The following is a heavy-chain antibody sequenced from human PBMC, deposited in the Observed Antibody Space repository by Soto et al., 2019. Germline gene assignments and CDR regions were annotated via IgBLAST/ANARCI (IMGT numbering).Heavy chain of an antibody. J-gene: IGHJ4*02. CDR2: ISSSRSTI. CDR1: GFTSSTYT. CDR3: ARDKGRSPLDY. D-gene: IGHD2-15*01. V-gene: IGHV3-48*01. Sequence: VQLVESGGGMVQPGGPLRLSGAASGFTSSTYTMNWARRAPGKGLGWVSYISSSRSTIYYADSVKGRFTISRDNAKNSLYLQMNSLRAEDTAVYYCARDKGRSPLDYWGQGTLVTVSS.